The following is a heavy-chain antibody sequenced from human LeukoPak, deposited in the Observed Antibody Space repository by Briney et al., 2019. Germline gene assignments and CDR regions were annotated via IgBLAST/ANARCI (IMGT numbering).Heavy chain of an antibody. D-gene: IGHD3-22*01. CDR2: IVVGSGNT. V-gene: IGHV1-58*02. Sequence: SVKVSCKASGFTFTSSAMQWVRQACGQRLEWIGWIVVGSGNTNYAQKFQERVTITRDMSTSTAYMELSSLRSEDTAVYYCAAGQGGYYYGIDYWGQGTLVTVSS. CDR3: AAGQGGYYYGIDY. J-gene: IGHJ4*02. CDR1: GFTFTSSA.